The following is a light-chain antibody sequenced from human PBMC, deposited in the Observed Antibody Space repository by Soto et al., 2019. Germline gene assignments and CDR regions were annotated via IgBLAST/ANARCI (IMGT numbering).Light chain of an antibody. V-gene: IGKV1-27*01. CDR3: QKYNSAPRT. CDR2: AAS. J-gene: IGKJ1*01. CDR1: QGISSY. Sequence: DIQLTQSPSSLSASVGDRVTITCRASQGISSYLAWYQHKPGKVPNLLIYAASTLQSGVPSRFSGGGSGTDSTLTISSLQPEDVATYYCQKYNSAPRTFGQGTKVDI.